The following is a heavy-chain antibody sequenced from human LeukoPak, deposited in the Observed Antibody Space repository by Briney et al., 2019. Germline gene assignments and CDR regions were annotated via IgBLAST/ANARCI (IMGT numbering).Heavy chain of an antibody. J-gene: IGHJ4*02. CDR1: GFTFSSYE. D-gene: IGHD1-26*01. Sequence: GGSLRLSCAASGFTFSSYEMNWVRQAPGKGLEWVSYISSSGSTIYYADSVKARFTFSRDNAKNSLYLQMNSLRAEDTAVYCCARLSRSGGTTIPYFDSWGQGTLVTVSS. CDR2: ISSSGSTI. CDR3: ARLSRSGGTTIPYFDS. V-gene: IGHV3-48*03.